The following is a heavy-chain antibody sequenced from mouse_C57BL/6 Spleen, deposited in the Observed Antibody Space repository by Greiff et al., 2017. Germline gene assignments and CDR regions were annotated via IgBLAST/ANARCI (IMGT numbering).Heavy chain of an antibody. V-gene: IGHV6-3*01. Sequence: EVKLQESGGGLVQPGGSMKLSCVASGFTFSNYWMNWVRQSPEKGLEWVAQIRLKSDNYATHYAESVKGRFTISRDDSKSSVYLQMNNLRAEDTGIYYCTRYGNYAWYFDVWGTGTTVTVSS. J-gene: IGHJ1*03. D-gene: IGHD2-1*01. CDR3: TRYGNYAWYFDV. CDR1: GFTFSNYW. CDR2: IRLKSDNYAT.